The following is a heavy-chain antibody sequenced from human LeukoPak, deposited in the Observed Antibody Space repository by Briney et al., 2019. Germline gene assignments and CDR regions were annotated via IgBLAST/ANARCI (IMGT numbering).Heavy chain of an antibody. D-gene: IGHD6-19*01. V-gene: IGHV4-39*07. J-gene: IGHJ2*01. CDR2: IYYSGST. Sequence: SQTLSLTCTVSGGSISSSSYYWGWIRQPPGKGLEWIGSIYYSGSTYYNPSLKSRVTISVDTSKNQFSLKLSSVTAADTAVYYCASVTAVAGKDWYFDLWGRGTLVTVSS. CDR3: ASVTAVAGKDWYFDL. CDR1: GGSISSSSYY.